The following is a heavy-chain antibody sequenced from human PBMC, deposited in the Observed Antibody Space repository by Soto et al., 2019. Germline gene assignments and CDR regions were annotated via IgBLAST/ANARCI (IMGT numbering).Heavy chain of an antibody. CDR2: INHSGST. Sequence: SETLSLTCAVSGYSISTGYYWSWLRQPPGKGLEWIGEINHSGSTNYNPSLKSRVTISVDTSKNQFSLKLSSVTAADTAVYYCARVGIAAADVWFDPWGQGTLVTVSS. V-gene: IGHV4-34*01. CDR1: GYSISTGYY. J-gene: IGHJ5*02. D-gene: IGHD6-13*01. CDR3: ARVGIAAADVWFDP.